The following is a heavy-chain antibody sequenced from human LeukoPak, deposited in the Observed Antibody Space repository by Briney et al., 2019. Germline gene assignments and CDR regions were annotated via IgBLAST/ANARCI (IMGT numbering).Heavy chain of an antibody. CDR1: GFTFSSYA. CDR2: ISYDGSNK. J-gene: IGHJ4*02. D-gene: IGHD6-6*01. V-gene: IGHV3-30-3*01. Sequence: GRSLRLSCAASGFTFSSYAMHWVRQAPGKGLEWVAVISYDGSNKYYADSVKGRFTISRDNSKNTLYLQMNSLRAEDTAVYYCARGVSIAARRGIFDYWGQGTLVTVSS. CDR3: ARGVSIAARRGIFDY.